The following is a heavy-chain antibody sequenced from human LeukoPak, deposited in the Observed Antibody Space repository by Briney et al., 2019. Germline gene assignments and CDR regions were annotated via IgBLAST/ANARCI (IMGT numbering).Heavy chain of an antibody. CDR2: IWFDGTNE. CDR1: GFTFSRYG. V-gene: IGHV3-33*01. D-gene: IGHD6-13*01. J-gene: IGHJ3*02. CDR3: ARVRDSRDSDAFDT. Sequence: GGSLRLSCAASGFTFSRYGMHWVRQAPGKGLKWVALIWFDGTNENYGDSVNGRFTISRDNSKNTVYLEMSSLRAEDTAIYYCARVRDSRDSDAFDTWGQGTMVTISS.